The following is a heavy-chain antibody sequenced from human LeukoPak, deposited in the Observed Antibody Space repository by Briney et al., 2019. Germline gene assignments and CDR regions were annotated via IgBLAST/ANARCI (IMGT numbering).Heavy chain of an antibody. V-gene: IGHV1-69*05. J-gene: IGHJ6*03. Sequence: SVKVSCKASGGTFSSYAISWVRQAPGQGREWMGGIIPIFGTENYAQKFQGRVTITTDESTSTAYMELSSLRSEDTAVYYCARGTTWYYYYYYMDVWGKGTTVTVSS. CDR3: ARGTTWYYYYYYMDV. CDR2: IIPIFGTE. D-gene: IGHD1-14*01. CDR1: GGTFSSYA.